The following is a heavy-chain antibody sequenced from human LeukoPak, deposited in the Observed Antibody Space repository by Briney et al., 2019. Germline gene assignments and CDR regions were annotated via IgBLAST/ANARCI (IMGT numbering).Heavy chain of an antibody. CDR3: AKEWEVLRFLEWSAGNAFDI. D-gene: IGHD3-3*01. J-gene: IGHJ3*02. CDR2: ISYDGSNK. V-gene: IGHV3-30*18. CDR1: GFTFSNYG. Sequence: GGSLRLSCAASGFTFSNYGMHWVRQAPGKGLEWVAVISYDGSNKYYADSVKGRFTISRDNSKNTLYLQMNSLRAEDTAVYYCAKEWEVLRFLEWSAGNAFDIWGQGTMVTVSS.